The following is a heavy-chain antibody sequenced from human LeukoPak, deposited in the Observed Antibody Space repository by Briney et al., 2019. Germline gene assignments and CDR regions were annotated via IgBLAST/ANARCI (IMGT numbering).Heavy chain of an antibody. D-gene: IGHD4-17*01. J-gene: IGHJ4*02. CDR3: AKDDYGDSFDY. Sequence: GGSLRLSCAASGFTFSTYWMHWVRQAPGKGLVWVSHINSDGSITSYADSVKGRFTISRDNAKNTLYLQMNSLRAEDTAVYYCAKDDYGDSFDYWGQGTLVTVSS. CDR2: INSDGSIT. V-gene: IGHV3-74*01. CDR1: GFTFSTYW.